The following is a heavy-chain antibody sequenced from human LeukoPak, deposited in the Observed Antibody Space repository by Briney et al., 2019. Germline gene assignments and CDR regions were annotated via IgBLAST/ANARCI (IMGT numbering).Heavy chain of an antibody. D-gene: IGHD6-13*01. V-gene: IGHV3-66*01. J-gene: IGHJ4*02. CDR3: ARARGVAAAVVDY. CDR2: IYSGGTT. Sequence: PGGSLRLSCAASGFTVSHHYMIWARQAPGKGLEWVSLIYSGGTTYYADSVEGRFTISRDNSKNTLYLQMNSLRDEDTAVYYCARARGVAAAVVDYWGQGTLVTVSS. CDR1: GFTVSHHY.